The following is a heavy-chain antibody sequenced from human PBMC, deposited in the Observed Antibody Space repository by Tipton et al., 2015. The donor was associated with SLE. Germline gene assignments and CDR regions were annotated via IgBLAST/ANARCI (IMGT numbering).Heavy chain of an antibody. V-gene: IGHV1-2*02. Sequence: QLVQSGAEVKKPGASVKVSCKASGYTFTGYYMHWGRQAPGQGLEWMGWINPNSGGTNYAQKFQGRVTMTRDTSISTAYMELSRLRSDDTAVYYCARSVQGSNWYFDLWGRGTLVTVSS. J-gene: IGHJ2*01. CDR3: ARSVQGSNWYFDL. D-gene: IGHD6-6*01. CDR1: GYTFTGYY. CDR2: INPNSGGT.